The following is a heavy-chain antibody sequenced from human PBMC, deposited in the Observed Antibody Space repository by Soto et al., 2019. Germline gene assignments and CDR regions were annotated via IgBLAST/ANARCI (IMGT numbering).Heavy chain of an antibody. J-gene: IGHJ4*02. CDR2: IVVGSGNT. CDR3: AAISGYYDSSGSPEPGY. CDR1: GFTFTSSA. Sequence: GPPVTVSCNASGFTFTSSAVQWVRQARGQRLEWIGWIVVGSGNTNYAQKFQERVTITRDMSTSTAYMELSSLRSEDTAVYYCAAISGYYDSSGSPEPGYWGQGTLVTVSS. D-gene: IGHD3-22*01. V-gene: IGHV1-58*01.